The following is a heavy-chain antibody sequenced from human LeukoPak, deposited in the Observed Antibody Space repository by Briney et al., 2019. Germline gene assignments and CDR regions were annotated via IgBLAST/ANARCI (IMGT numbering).Heavy chain of an antibody. J-gene: IGHJ5*02. CDR3: ARHLDSYGKPPSWFDT. Sequence: SETLSLTCTVSGGSISSYYWSWIQQPPGKGLEWIGYIYYSGSTNYNPSLKSRVTISVDTSKNQFSLKLSSVTAADTAVYYCARHLDSYGKPPSWFDTWGQGTLVTVSS. CDR2: IYYSGST. V-gene: IGHV4-59*08. CDR1: GGSISSYY. D-gene: IGHD5-18*01.